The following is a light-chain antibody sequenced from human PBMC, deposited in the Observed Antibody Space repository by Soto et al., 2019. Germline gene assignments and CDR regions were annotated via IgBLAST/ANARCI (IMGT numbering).Light chain of an antibody. V-gene: IGKV1-5*01. CDR3: QHYNSYSEA. J-gene: IGKJ1*01. Sequence: DIQMTQSPSTLSASVGDRVTITCRASQSFSSWLAWYQQKPGKAPKLLIYDASSLESGVPSRFSGSGSGTEFTLTISGLQPDDFATYYCQHYNSYSEAFGQGTKVDIK. CDR1: QSFSSW. CDR2: DAS.